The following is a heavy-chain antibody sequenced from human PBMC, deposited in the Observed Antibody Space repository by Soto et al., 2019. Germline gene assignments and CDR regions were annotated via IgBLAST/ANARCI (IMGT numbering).Heavy chain of an antibody. Sequence: SETLSLTCTVSGGSISSYYWSWIRQPPGKGLEWIGYIYYSGSTNYNPSLKSRVTISVDTSKNQFSLKLSSVTAADTAVYYCARSPYCSSTSCYNFDYWGQGTLVTVSS. J-gene: IGHJ4*02. CDR3: ARSPYCSSTSCYNFDY. CDR1: GGSISSYY. V-gene: IGHV4-59*01. CDR2: IYYSGST. D-gene: IGHD2-2*01.